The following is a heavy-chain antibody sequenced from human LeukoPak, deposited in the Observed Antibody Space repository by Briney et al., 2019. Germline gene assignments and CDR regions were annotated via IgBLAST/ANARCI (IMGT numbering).Heavy chain of an antibody. Sequence: SETLSLTCAVYGGSFSGYYWSWIRQPPGKGLECIGEINHSGSTNYNPSLKSRVTISVDTSKNQFSLKLSSVTAADTAVYYCARETTSWVRGIFDYWGQGTLVTVSS. D-gene: IGHD3-10*01. CDR3: ARETTSWVRGIFDY. CDR2: INHSGST. V-gene: IGHV4-34*01. CDR1: GGSFSGYY. J-gene: IGHJ4*02.